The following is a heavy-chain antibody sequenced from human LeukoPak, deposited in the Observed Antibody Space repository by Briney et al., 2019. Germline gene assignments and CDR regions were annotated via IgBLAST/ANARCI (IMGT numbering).Heavy chain of an antibody. CDR3: ARQVLRGVIPVYFDY. Sequence: GESLKISCKGSGYSFTSYWIGWVRQMPGKGLEWMGIIYPGDSDTRYSTSFQGQVTITADKSIITAYLQWSSLKASDTAMYYCARQVLRGVIPVYFDYWGQGTLVTVSS. D-gene: IGHD3-10*01. CDR1: GYSFTSYW. J-gene: IGHJ4*02. CDR2: IYPGDSDT. V-gene: IGHV5-51*01.